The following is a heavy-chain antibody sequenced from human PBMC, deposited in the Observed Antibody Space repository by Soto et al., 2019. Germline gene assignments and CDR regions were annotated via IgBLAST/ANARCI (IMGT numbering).Heavy chain of an antibody. D-gene: IGHD6-6*01. Sequence: GGSLRLSCAASGFTFDDYTMHWVRQAPGKGLEWVSLISWDGGSTYYADSVKGRFTISRDNSKNSLYLQMNSLRTEDTALYYCAKDISEQLGVYYYGMDIWGQGTTVTVSS. CDR1: GFTFDDYT. CDR2: ISWDGGST. CDR3: AKDISEQLGVYYYGMDI. V-gene: IGHV3-43*01. J-gene: IGHJ6*02.